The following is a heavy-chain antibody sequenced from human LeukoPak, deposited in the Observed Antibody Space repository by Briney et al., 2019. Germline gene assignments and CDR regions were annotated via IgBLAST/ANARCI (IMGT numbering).Heavy chain of an antibody. Sequence: SETLSLTCAVSGYSISSGYYWGWIRQPPGKGLEWIGSIYHSGSTYYNPSLKSRLTMSVDTSKNQFSLKVTSVTAADTAVYYCARESVDSRYYFDYWGQGTLVSVSS. CDR2: IYHSGST. D-gene: IGHD5-12*01. J-gene: IGHJ4*02. CDR1: GYSISSGYY. CDR3: ARESVDSRYYFDY. V-gene: IGHV4-38-2*02.